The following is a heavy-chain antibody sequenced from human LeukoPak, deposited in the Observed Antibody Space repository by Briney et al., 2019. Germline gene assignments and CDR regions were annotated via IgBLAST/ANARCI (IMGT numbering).Heavy chain of an antibody. D-gene: IGHD1-26*01. CDR2: ISGSGGST. CDR1: GFTFSSYA. V-gene: IGHV3-23*01. Sequence: PGGSLRLSCAASGFTFSSYAMSWVRQAPGKGLEWVSVISGSGGSTYYADSVKGRFTISRDNSKNTLYLQMNSLRAEDTAVYYCAKVWGRIVGATRPVDYWGQGTLVTVSS. J-gene: IGHJ4*02. CDR3: AKVWGRIVGATRPVDY.